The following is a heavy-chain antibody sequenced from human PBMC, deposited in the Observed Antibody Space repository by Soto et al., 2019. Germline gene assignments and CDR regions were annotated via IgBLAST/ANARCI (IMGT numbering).Heavy chain of an antibody. Sequence: QVQLVQSGAEVKKPGSSVKVSCKASGGTFSSYAISWVRQAPGQGLEWMGGIIPIFGTANYAQKFQGRVTITADESTSTAYMALSSLRCEDTAVYYCASVPYGSGSYYTFRYNWFEPWGQGTLVTVSS. CDR1: GGTFSSYA. CDR2: IIPIFGTA. D-gene: IGHD3-10*01. J-gene: IGHJ5*02. CDR3: ASVPYGSGSYYTFRYNWFEP. V-gene: IGHV1-69*12.